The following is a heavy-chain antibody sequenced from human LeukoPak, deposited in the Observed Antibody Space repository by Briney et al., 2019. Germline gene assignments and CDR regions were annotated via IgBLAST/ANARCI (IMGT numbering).Heavy chain of an antibody. Sequence: GRSLRLSCAASGFTLSDSAIHWVRQASGKGLEWVGLIDRPAKSYATAYGASVGGRFTISRDDSKNTAYLQMDSLKTEDTALYYCTRDRGTYNWLDPWGQGTLVTVSS. D-gene: IGHD1-26*01. CDR1: GFTLSDSA. V-gene: IGHV3-73*01. J-gene: IGHJ5*02. CDR3: TRDRGTYNWLDP. CDR2: IDRPAKSYAT.